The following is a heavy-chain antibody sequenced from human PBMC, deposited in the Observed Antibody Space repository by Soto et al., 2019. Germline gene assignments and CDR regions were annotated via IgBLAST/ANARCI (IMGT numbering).Heavy chain of an antibody. CDR2: LWYGGTNK. Sequence: QVQLVESGGGVVQPGRSLRLSCAASGFTFSTYNIHWVRQAPGKGLEWVAVLWYGGTNKYYADSVKGRFTLSRDNSKNTVDLQMNSLRAEDTAVYYCARFKGGFGDYWGQGTLVTVSS. V-gene: IGHV3-33*01. J-gene: IGHJ4*02. CDR3: ARFKGGFGDY. CDR1: GFTFSTYN. D-gene: IGHD3-10*01.